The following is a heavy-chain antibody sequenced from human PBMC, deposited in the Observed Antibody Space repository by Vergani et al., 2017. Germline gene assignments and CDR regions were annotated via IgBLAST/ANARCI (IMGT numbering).Heavy chain of an antibody. Sequence: QVQLVQSGAEVKKPEASVKVSCKVSGYTLTELSMHWVRQAPGKGLEWMGGFDPEDGETIYAQKFQGRVTMTEEPSTDTAYLGLSSLRSEDTAVYYCATIPAAGTGSWVGYYYYYGMDVWGQGTTVTVSS. J-gene: IGHJ6*02. CDR1: GYTLTELS. D-gene: IGHD6-13*01. V-gene: IGHV1-24*01. CDR3: ATIPAAGTGSWVGYYYYYGMDV. CDR2: FDPEDGET.